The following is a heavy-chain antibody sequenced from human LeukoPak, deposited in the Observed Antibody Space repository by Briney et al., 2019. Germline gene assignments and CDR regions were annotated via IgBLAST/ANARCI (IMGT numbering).Heavy chain of an antibody. CDR2: FDPEDGET. CDR1: GYTLTELS. Sequence: ASVKVSCKVSGYTLTELSMHWVRQAPGKGLEWMGGFDPEDGETIYAQKFQGRVTMTEDTSTDTAYMELSSLRSEDTAVYYCATDRMSIAALPSGFDIWGQGTMVTVSS. V-gene: IGHV1-24*01. D-gene: IGHD6-6*01. CDR3: ATDRMSIAALPSGFDI. J-gene: IGHJ3*02.